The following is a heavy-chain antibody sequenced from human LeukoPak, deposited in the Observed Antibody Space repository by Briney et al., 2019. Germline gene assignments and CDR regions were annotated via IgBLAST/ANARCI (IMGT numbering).Heavy chain of an antibody. D-gene: IGHD4-17*01. CDR1: GYTFTSYG. Sequence: ASVKVSCKASGYTFTSYGISWVRQAPGQGLEWMGWISAYNGNTNYAQKLQGRVTMTTDTSTSTAYMELSSLRSEDTAVYYCARDLYGDYGSLYFDYWGQGTLVTVSS. J-gene: IGHJ4*02. V-gene: IGHV1-18*01. CDR3: ARDLYGDYGSLYFDY. CDR2: ISAYNGNT.